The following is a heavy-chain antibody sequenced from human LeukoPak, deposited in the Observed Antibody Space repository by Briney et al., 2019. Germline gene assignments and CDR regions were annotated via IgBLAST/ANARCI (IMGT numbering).Heavy chain of an antibody. CDR2: INHSGST. J-gene: IGHJ3*02. D-gene: IGHD2-15*01. CDR1: GGSFSGYY. V-gene: IGHV4-34*01. Sequence: SETLSLTCAVYGGSFSGYYWSWIRQPPGKGLEWIGEINHSGSTNYNPSLKSRVTISVDTSKNQFSLKLSSVTAADTAVYYCARGGYCSGGSCYSDAFDIWGQGTMVTVSS. CDR3: ARGGYCSGGSCYSDAFDI.